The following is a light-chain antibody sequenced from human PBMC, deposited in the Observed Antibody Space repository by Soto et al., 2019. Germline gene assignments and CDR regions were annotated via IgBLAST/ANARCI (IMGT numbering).Light chain of an antibody. CDR3: QQYYSYPWT. CDR2: AAS. Sequence: IRMTQSPSSLSASVGDRVTITCRASQSISSYLNWYQQKPGKAPKLLIYAASTLQSGVPSRFSGSGSGTDFTLTISCLQSEDFATYYCQQYYSYPWTFGQGTKVDIK. J-gene: IGKJ1*01. CDR1: QSISSY. V-gene: IGKV1-39*01.